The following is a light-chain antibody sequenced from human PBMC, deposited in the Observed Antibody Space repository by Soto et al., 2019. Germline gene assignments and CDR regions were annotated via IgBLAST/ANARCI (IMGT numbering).Light chain of an antibody. V-gene: IGKV1-5*03. CDR1: QSISSW. Sequence: DIQMTQSPSTLSASVGDRVTITCRASQSISSWLAWYQQKPGKAPKLLIYKASSLESGVPSRFRGSGSGTEFTLTISSLQPDDCATYYCQQYNSYSQTFGQGTKVEIK. J-gene: IGKJ1*01. CDR2: KAS. CDR3: QQYNSYSQT.